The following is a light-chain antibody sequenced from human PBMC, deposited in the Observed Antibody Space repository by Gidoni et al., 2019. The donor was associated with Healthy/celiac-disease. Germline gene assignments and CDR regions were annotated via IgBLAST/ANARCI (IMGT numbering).Light chain of an antibody. V-gene: IGKV4-1*01. Sequence: DIAMPQSRDYRAVSLCETATISCKSSHSVLYSSNNKNYLAWYQQKPGQPPKLLIYWASTRESGVPDRFSGSGSGTDFTLTISSLQAEDVAVYYCQQYYSTPYTFGQGTKLEIK. CDR1: HSVLYSSNNKNY. CDR2: WAS. CDR3: QQYYSTPYT. J-gene: IGKJ2*01.